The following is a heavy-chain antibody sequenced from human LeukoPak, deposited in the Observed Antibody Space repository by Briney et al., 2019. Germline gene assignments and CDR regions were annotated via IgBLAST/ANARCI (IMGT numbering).Heavy chain of an antibody. J-gene: IGHJ5*02. CDR1: GYTFTGYY. V-gene: IGHV1-2*02. D-gene: IGHD2-2*01. Sequence: ASVKVSCKASGYTFTGYYMHWVRQAPGQGLEWMGWINPNSGGTNYAQKFQGRVTMTRDTSISTAYMELSRLRSDDTAVYYCARVKGVGYCSSTSCYSNWFDPWGQGTLVTVSS. CDR3: ARVKGVGYCSSTSCYSNWFDP. CDR2: INPNSGGT.